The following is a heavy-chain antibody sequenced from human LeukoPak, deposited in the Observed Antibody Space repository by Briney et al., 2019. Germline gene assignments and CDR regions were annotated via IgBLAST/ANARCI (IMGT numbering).Heavy chain of an antibody. Sequence: GSSEKVSCKASGGTFSSYAISWVRQAPGQGLEWMGRIIPILGIANYAQKFQGRVTITADKSTSTAYMELSSLRSEDTAVYYCASDKKLWFGELYGMDVWGQGTTVTVSS. CDR1: GGTFSSYA. D-gene: IGHD3-10*01. CDR3: ASDKKLWFGELYGMDV. V-gene: IGHV1-69*04. CDR2: IIPILGIA. J-gene: IGHJ6*02.